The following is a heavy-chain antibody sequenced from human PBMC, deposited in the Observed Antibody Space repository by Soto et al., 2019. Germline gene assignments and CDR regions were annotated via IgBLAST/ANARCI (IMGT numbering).Heavy chain of an antibody. Sequence: PETLSLTSTFSGGSISSSSYYWGWFRQPPGKGLEWIGSIYYSGSTYYNPSLKSRVTISVDTSKNQFSLKLSSVTAADTAVYYRARLVYDSSGYRPGWGQGTLVTVSS. CDR2: IYYSGST. CDR3: ARLVYDSSGYRPG. D-gene: IGHD3-22*01. J-gene: IGHJ4*02. CDR1: GGSISSSSYY. V-gene: IGHV4-39*01.